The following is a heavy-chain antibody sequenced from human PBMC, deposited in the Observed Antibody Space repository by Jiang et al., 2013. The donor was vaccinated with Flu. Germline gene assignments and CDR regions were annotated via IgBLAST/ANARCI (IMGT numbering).Heavy chain of an antibody. V-gene: IGHV4-4*02. CDR2: IYHTGTT. CDR1: GASISSSYW. CDR3: VRGPTSSSS. J-gene: IGHJ5*02. Sequence: PGLVKPSGTLSLTCTVSGASISSSYWWSWVRQPPGKGLEWIGEIYHTGTTNYNPSLKSRVAISVDESENQFSLRLSSVTAADTAIYYCVRGPTSSSSWGQGTLVTVSS. D-gene: IGHD2-2*01.